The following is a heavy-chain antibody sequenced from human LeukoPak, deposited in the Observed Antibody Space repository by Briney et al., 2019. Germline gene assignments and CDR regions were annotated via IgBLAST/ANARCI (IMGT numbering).Heavy chain of an antibody. D-gene: IGHD2-15*01. Sequence: SETLSLTCTVSGGSVSSGSYYWSWIRQPPGKGLEWIGYIYYSGSTNYNPSLKSRVTLSVDTSKNQFSLKLSSVTAADTAVYYCARVIVVVVAGGNWFDPWGQGTLVTVSS. CDR3: ARVIVVVVAGGNWFDP. CDR2: IYYSGST. J-gene: IGHJ5*02. CDR1: GGSVSSGSYY. V-gene: IGHV4-61*01.